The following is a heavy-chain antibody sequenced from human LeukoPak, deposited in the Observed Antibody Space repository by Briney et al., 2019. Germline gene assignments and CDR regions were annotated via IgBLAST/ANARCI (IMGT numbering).Heavy chain of an antibody. Sequence: GGSLRLSCAASGFTFSDFEFNWVRQAPGKGLEWVSFISASGSTMYYADSVKGRFTISRDNARNTLYLQMNSLRAEDTAVYYCARAIFDSSAYQPLQHWGQGTLVTVSS. D-gene: IGHD3-22*01. CDR1: GFTFSDFE. CDR2: ISASGSTM. CDR3: ARAIFDSSAYQPLQH. V-gene: IGHV3-48*03. J-gene: IGHJ1*01.